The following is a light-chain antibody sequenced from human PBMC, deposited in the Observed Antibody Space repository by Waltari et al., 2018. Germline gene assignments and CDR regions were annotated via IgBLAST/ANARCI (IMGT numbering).Light chain of an antibody. CDR1: RSPIGINT. V-gene: IGLV1-44*01. CDR3: AAWDDTLNAYV. J-gene: IGLJ1*01. CDR2: NNN. Sequence: QSVLTQPPSASGTPGQRVTISCSGSRSPIGINTVNWYHHLPGTAPKLFIFNNNRRPSGVPDRFSGSRSGTSASLAISGLQSGDEADYYCAAWDDTLNAYVFGTGTKVTVL.